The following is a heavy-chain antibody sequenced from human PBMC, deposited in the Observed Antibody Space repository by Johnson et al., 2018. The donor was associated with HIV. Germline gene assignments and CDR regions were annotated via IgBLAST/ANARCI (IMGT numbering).Heavy chain of an antibody. CDR2: SGSGGST. V-gene: IGHV3-23*04. Sequence: VQLVESGGGLVQPGGSLRLSCAASGFTVSSNYMSWVRQAPGKGLEWVSAASGSGGSTYYADSVKGRFTISRDNSRNTVYLQMNSLRAGDTAVYYCARGGRGHDAFDIWGQGTMVTVSS. CDR1: GFTVSSNY. J-gene: IGHJ3*02. CDR3: ARGGRGHDAFDI.